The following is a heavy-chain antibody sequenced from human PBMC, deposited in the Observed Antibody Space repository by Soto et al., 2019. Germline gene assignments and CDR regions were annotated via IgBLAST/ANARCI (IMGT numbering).Heavy chain of an antibody. J-gene: IGHJ6*03. CDR2: ISSNGVGT. CDR1: GFTLSGYA. CDR3: ARRARPDFYYMDV. Sequence: EVQLAESGGGVAQPGGSLRLSCAASGFTLSGYAMDWVRQAPGKGLEYVSGISSNGVGTYYANSVQGRFTISRDNSNNTVYLQMGSLRPEDMAVYYCARRARPDFYYMDVWGKGTTVTVSS. D-gene: IGHD6-6*01. V-gene: IGHV3-64*01.